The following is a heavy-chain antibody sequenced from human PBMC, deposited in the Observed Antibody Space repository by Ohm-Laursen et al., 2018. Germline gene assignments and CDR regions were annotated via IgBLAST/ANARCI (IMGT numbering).Heavy chain of an antibody. CDR3: TTEGIVVATLHWYFDL. Sequence: LSLTCAASGFTFSNAWMSWVRQAPGKGLEWVGRIKSKTDGGTTDYAAPVKGRFTISRDDSKNTLYLQMNSLKTEDTAVYYCTTEGIVVATLHWYFDLWGRGTLVTVSS. CDR1: GFTFSNAW. D-gene: IGHD3-22*01. CDR2: IKSKTDGGTT. V-gene: IGHV3-15*01. J-gene: IGHJ2*01.